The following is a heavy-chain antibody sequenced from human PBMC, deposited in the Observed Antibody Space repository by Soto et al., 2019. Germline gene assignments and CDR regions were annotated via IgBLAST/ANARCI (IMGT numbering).Heavy chain of an antibody. CDR2: IYYSGII. J-gene: IGHJ5*02. V-gene: IGHV4-59*01. Sequence: PSETLSLTCAVYGGSFSGYYWSWIRQHPGKGLEWIGYIYYSGIINYNPSFKSRVIISVDTSKNQFSMKLSSVTAADTAVYYCARVSDGYCSGGSCYPNWFDPWGQGTPVTVSS. CDR3: ARVSDGYCSGGSCYPNWFDP. CDR1: GGSFSGYY. D-gene: IGHD2-15*01.